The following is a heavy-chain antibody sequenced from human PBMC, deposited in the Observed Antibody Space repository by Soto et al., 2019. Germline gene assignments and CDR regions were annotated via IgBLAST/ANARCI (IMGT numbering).Heavy chain of an antibody. CDR1: GGPVSDGSYY. D-gene: IGHD3-22*01. CDR3: AREISAYLDL. CDR2: VFYSGST. Sequence: LSLTCTVSGGPVSDGSYYWTWIRQPPGKGLEWIGYVFYSGSTYYNPSLKSRVTISLDTSKNQFSLKLTSMTAADTAVYYCAREISAYLDLWGQGTLVTVSS. V-gene: IGHV4-61*01. J-gene: IGHJ5*02.